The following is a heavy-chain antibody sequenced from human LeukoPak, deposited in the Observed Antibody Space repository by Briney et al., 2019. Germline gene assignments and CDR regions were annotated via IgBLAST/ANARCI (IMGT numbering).Heavy chain of an antibody. J-gene: IGHJ3*02. V-gene: IGHV3-23*01. CDR1: GFTFGNYG. CDR2: ISGSGGRT. D-gene: IGHD2-2*03. CDR3: AIPTCSGSGYCSTSDPFHT. Sequence: PGGSLRLSCAATGFTFGNYGIGWVRQAPGKGLEWVSGISGSGGRTYYADSVKGRFTISRDNSKNTLFLQLNSLGVEDTATYYCAIPTCSGSGYCSTSDPFHTWGQGTMVTVSS.